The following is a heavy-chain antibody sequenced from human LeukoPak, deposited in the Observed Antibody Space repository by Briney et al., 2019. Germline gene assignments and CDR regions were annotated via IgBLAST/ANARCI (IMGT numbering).Heavy chain of an antibody. CDR3: ARRDDSSGYHKIFDY. Sequence: SETLSLTCTVSGGSISSGPYYWGWIRQPPGKGLEWIGNIYYGENTYYNPSLKSRVTISIDTSKNQFYLKLSSLTAADTAVYYCARRDDSSGYHKIFDYWAREPWSPSPQ. CDR2: IYYGENT. V-gene: IGHV4-39*01. J-gene: IGHJ4*02. CDR1: GGSISSGPYY. D-gene: IGHD3-22*01.